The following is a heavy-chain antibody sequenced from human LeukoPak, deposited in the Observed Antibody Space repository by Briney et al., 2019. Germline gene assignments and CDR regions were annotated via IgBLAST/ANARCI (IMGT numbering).Heavy chain of an antibody. CDR3: ATTPRAALRPPFGY. J-gene: IGHJ4*02. D-gene: IGHD6-6*01. CDR1: GLTLGNPA. V-gene: IGHV3-64D*06. Sequence: GRSLTPSCFADGLTLGNPATHWVRQAPEKGLEYDSCISSSGLSTYYADSVNGCFTISTGKYKNSLYLQMSRLRTEDRALYYLATTPRAALRPPFGYWGQGILVSVSS. CDR2: ISSSGLST.